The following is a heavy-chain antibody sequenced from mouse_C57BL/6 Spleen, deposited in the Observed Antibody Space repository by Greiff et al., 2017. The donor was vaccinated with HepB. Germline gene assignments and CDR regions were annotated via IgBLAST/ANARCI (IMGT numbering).Heavy chain of an antibody. V-gene: IGHV1-20*01. CDR1: GYSFTGYF. CDR3: ARTLFDY. CDR2: INPYNGDT. Sequence: EVKLVESGPELVKPGDSVKISCKASGYSFTGYFMNWVMQSHGKSLEWIGRINPYNGDTFYNQKFKGKATLTVDKSSSTAHMELRSLTSEDSAVYYCARTLFDYWGQGTTLTVSS. J-gene: IGHJ2*01.